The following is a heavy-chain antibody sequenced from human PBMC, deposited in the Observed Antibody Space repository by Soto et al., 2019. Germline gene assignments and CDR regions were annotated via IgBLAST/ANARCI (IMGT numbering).Heavy chain of an antibody. CDR1: GFTFRTYD. Sequence: PGGSLRLSCVASGFTFRTYDMHWVRQATGKGLEWISTIDTAGHTYYLGSVKGRFTVSRENAENSLYLQMNSLGAGDTAVYYCARERYYGLGSYSYFYGMDVWGQGTPVTVSS. J-gene: IGHJ6*02. D-gene: IGHD3-10*01. CDR2: IDTAGHT. V-gene: IGHV3-13*01. CDR3: ARERYYGLGSYSYFYGMDV.